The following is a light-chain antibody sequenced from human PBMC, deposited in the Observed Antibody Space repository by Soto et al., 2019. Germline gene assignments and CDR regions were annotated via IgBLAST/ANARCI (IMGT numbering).Light chain of an antibody. CDR1: QSVGSNY. CDR2: GAS. V-gene: IGKV3-20*01. CDR3: QQYATTPFT. J-gene: IGKJ3*01. Sequence: EIVLTQSPGTLSLSLGERATVSCRASQSVGSNYLAWYQRKPGQAPRLLIYGASSRATGIPDRFSGSGSGTAFTLTISRLEPEDFSVYYCQQYATTPFTFGPGTKVDIK.